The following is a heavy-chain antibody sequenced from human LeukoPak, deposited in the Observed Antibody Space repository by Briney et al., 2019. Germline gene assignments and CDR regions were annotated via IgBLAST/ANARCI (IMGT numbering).Heavy chain of an antibody. Sequence: PGGSLRLSCAAPGFTFSTSAMNWVRQVPGKGLEWVSSIDYDSSHIYYAASVRGRFTISRDNARNSVYLQMNSLRVEDTAVYYCARDPLRYLRVGHYDYWGQGTLVAVSS. CDR3: ARDPLRYLRVGHYDY. D-gene: IGHD3-9*01. CDR1: GFTFSTSA. CDR2: IDYDSSHI. V-gene: IGHV3-21*01. J-gene: IGHJ4*02.